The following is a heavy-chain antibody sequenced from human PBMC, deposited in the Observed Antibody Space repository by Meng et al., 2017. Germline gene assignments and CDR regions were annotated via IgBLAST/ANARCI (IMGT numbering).Heavy chain of an antibody. CDR2: IYYSGST. CDR1: GGSISSSSYY. D-gene: IGHD2-2*01. V-gene: IGHV4-39*07. CDR3: ARNPLRYCSSTSCPPVH. Sequence: GSLRLSCTVSGGSISSSSYYWGWIRQPPGKGLEWIGSIYYSGSTYYNPSLKSRVTISVDTSKNQFSLKLSSVTAADTAVYYCARNPLRYCSSTSCPPVHWGQGTLVTVS. J-gene: IGHJ4*02.